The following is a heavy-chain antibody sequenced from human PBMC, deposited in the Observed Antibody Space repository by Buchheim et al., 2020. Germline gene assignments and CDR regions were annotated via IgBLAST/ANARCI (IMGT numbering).Heavy chain of an antibody. CDR3: ARAIRLTQAARRPFDY. V-gene: IGHV3-48*04. D-gene: IGHD6-6*01. CDR1: GFTFSSYS. J-gene: IGHJ4*02. Sequence: EVQLVESGGGLVQPGGSLRLSCAASGFTFSSYSMNWVRQAPGKGLEWVSYISSSSSTIYYADSVKGRFTISRDNAKNSLYLQMNSLRAEDTAVYCCARAIRLTQAARRPFDYWGQGTL. CDR2: ISSSSSTI.